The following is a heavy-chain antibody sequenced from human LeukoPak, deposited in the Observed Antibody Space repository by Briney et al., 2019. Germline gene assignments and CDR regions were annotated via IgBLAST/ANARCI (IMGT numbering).Heavy chain of an antibody. Sequence: SETLSLTCTVSGGSISSSSYYWGWIRQPPGKGLEWIGEINHSGSTNYNPSLKSRVTISVDTSKNQFSLKLSSVTAADTAVYYCALLPRVYYYDSSGYSARHKKYYFDYWGQGTLVTVSS. CDR3: ALLPRVYYYDSSGYSARHKKYYFDY. D-gene: IGHD3-22*01. CDR2: INHSGST. CDR1: GGSISSSSYY. J-gene: IGHJ4*02. V-gene: IGHV4-39*07.